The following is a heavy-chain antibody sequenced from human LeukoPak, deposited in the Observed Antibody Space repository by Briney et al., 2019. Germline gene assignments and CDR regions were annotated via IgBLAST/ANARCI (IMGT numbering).Heavy chain of an antibody. V-gene: IGHV3-33*06. J-gene: IGHJ2*01. D-gene: IGHD2-21*01. CDR3: AKILNSMYFDL. CDR1: GFTFSSYG. CDR2: IWYDGSNK. Sequence: GGSLRLSCAASGFTFSSYGMHWVRQAPGKGLEWVAVIWYDGSNKYYADSVKGRFTISRDDSKSTLFLQMDNLRAEDTAVYYCAKILNSMYFDLWGRGALVTVSS.